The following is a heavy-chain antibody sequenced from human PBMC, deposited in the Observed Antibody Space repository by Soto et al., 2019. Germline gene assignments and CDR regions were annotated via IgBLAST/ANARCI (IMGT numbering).Heavy chain of an antibody. Sequence: WGSLRLSCAASGFTFSSYSINWVRQAQGKGLKWVSSISSSSSYIYYADSVKGRFTISRDSAKNSLYLQMNSLRAEETAVYYCARDSIWDGILYYYYYYMDVWGKGTMVTVSS. CDR3: ARDSIWDGILYYYYYYMDV. CDR2: ISSSSSYI. V-gene: IGHV3-21*01. J-gene: IGHJ6*03. D-gene: IGHD2-8*01. CDR1: GFTFSSYS.